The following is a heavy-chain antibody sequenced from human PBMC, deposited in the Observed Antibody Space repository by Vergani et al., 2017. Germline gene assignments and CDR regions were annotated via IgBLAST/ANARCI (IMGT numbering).Heavy chain of an antibody. CDR1: GYTFTSYA. Sequence: QVQLVQSGAEVKKPGASVKVSCKASGYTFTSYAMHWVRQAPGQRLEWMGWINAGNGNTKYSQKFQGSVTITRDTSASTAYMELSSLRSEDTAVYYCARVIRWELQPQAFDIWGQGTMVTVSS. CDR2: INAGNGNT. CDR3: ARVIRWELQPQAFDI. D-gene: IGHD1-26*01. J-gene: IGHJ3*02. V-gene: IGHV1-3*01.